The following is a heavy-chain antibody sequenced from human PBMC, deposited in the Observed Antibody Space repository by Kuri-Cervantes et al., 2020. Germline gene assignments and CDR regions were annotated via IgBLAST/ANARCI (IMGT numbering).Heavy chain of an antibody. J-gene: IGHJ6*02. CDR2: IIPIFGTA. CDR3: ASGIAGGGMDV. D-gene: IGHD6-13*01. Sequence: SVKVSCKASGGTFSSYAISWVRQAPGQGLEWMGGIIPIFGTANYAQKFQGRVTITADESTSTAYMELSRLRSDDTAVYYCASGIAGGGMDVWGQGTTVTVSS. V-gene: IGHV1-69*13. CDR1: GGTFSSYA.